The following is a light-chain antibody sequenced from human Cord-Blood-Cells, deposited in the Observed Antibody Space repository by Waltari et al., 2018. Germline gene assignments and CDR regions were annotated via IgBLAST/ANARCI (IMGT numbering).Light chain of an antibody. CDR3: QAWDSNTAWV. V-gene: IGLV3-1*01. CDR2: QDS. Sequence: SYELTQPPSVSVSPGQTASITCSGDKLGAKYACWYQQKPGQSPVLVIHQDSKRPSGIPERFSGSNSGNTATLTISGTQAMDEADYYCQAWDSNTAWVFGGGTKLTVL. J-gene: IGLJ3*02. CDR1: KLGAKY.